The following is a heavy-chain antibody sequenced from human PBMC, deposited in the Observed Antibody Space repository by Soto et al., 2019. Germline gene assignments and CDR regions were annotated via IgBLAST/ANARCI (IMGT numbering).Heavy chain of an antibody. CDR1: GFTFSGSA. V-gene: IGHV3-73*01. Sequence: GGSLRLSCAASGFTFSGSAMHWVRQASGKGLEWVGRIRSTANNYATSYAASVKGRSTISRDDSKNTVYLQMNSLKTEDTAVYYCTRFRHSSGYYLDYWGQGTLVTVSS. J-gene: IGHJ4*02. D-gene: IGHD3-22*01. CDR3: TRFRHSSGYYLDY. CDR2: IRSTANNYAT.